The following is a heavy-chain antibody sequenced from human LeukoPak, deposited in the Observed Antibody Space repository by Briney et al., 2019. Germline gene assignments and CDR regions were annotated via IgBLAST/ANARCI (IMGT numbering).Heavy chain of an antibody. CDR1: GYSFTSYA. Sequence: ASVKVSCKASGYSFTSYAMHWVRQAPGQGLERMGWISAYNGNTNYAQKLQGRVTMTTDTSTSTAYMELRSLRSDDTAVYYCARGGSVVVTAIPDYWGQGTLVTVSS. J-gene: IGHJ4*02. CDR2: ISAYNGNT. V-gene: IGHV1-18*01. D-gene: IGHD2-21*02. CDR3: ARGGSVVVTAIPDY.